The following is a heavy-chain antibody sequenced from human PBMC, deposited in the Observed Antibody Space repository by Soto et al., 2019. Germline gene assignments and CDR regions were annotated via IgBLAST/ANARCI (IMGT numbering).Heavy chain of an antibody. Sequence: PSETLSLTCTVSGGSFSGYYWSLIRQPAGKGREWIGRLYTSGSPNYNPSLKSRVTMSVDPSKNQFSLKLRSVTEAETAAYSCPRERPPLWFDHWGQGNMLTVSA. J-gene: IGHJ5*02. CDR2: LYTSGSP. CDR1: GGSFSGYY. V-gene: IGHV4-4*07. CDR3: PRERPPLWFDH.